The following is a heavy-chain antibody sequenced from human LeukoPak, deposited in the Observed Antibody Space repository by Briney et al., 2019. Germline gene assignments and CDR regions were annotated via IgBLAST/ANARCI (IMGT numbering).Heavy chain of an antibody. CDR1: GGSISSGGYY. V-gene: IGHV4-30-2*01. Sequence: PSETLALTCTVSGGSISSGGYYWCWILFPPSTGLQRIGYIYHSGSTYYNPSLKSRVTISVDRSKNQFSLKLSSVTAADTAVYYCERDRRDIVVVPAASTFDPWGQGTLVTVSS. CDR3: ERDRRDIVVVPAASTFDP. CDR2: IYHSGST. D-gene: IGHD2-2*01. J-gene: IGHJ5*02.